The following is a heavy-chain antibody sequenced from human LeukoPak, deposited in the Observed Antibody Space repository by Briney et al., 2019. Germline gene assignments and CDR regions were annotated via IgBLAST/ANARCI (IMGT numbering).Heavy chain of an antibody. CDR2: IYYTGTA. CDR3: AKFATVTVPNWIDF. V-gene: IGHV4-59*01. D-gene: IGHD4-17*01. CDR1: GGSISGYF. J-gene: IGHJ5*01. Sequence: SETLSLTCTVSGGSISGYFWSWIRQPPGEGLQFIGYIYYTGTANYDPSLNSRVTMSVDTSKNQFSLKVSSVTAADTAVYYCAKFATVTVPNWIDFWGQGTLVTVSS.